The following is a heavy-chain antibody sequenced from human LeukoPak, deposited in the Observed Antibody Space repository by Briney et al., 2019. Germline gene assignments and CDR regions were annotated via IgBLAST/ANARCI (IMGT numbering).Heavy chain of an antibody. D-gene: IGHD5-12*01. V-gene: IGHV4-59*01. J-gene: IGHJ6*03. CDR3: ARGAGIVATIRPYYYYMDV. CDR1: GGSISSYY. CDR2: IYYSGST. Sequence: SETLSLTCTVSGGSISSYYWSWIRQPPGKGLEWIGYIYYSGSTNYNPSLKSRVTISVDTSKNQFSLKLSSVTAADTAVYYCARGAGIVATIRPYYYYMDVWGKGTTVTVSS.